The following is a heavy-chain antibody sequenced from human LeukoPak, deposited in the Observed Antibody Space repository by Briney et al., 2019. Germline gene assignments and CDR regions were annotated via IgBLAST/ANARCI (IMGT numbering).Heavy chain of an antibody. CDR3: ARLWLVDY. J-gene: IGHJ4*02. CDR2: ISSSSSYI. CDR1: GGSFIGFH. V-gene: IGHV3-21*01. D-gene: IGHD5-12*01. Sequence: ETLSLTCAVYGGSFIGFHWNWVRQAPGKGLEWVSSISSSSSYIYYADSVKGRFTISRDNAKNSLYLQMNSLRAEDTAVYYCARLWLVDYWGQGTLVTVSS.